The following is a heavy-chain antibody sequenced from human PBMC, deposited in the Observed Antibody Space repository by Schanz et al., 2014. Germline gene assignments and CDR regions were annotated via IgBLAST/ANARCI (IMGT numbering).Heavy chain of an antibody. J-gene: IGHJ6*02. D-gene: IGHD2-8*02. V-gene: IGHV4-34*01. CDR2: IYHTGST. CDR3: ARDSLRGATGGYGMDV. Sequence: QVQLQQWGAGLLKPSETLSLTCGVFGGSFSGYYWSWIRQPPGKGLEWIGEIYHTGSTNYNPSLKSRVTISVDPSKNQFALKLSSVTAADTAVYYCARDSLRGATGGYGMDVWGQGTTXTVSS. CDR1: GGSFSGYY.